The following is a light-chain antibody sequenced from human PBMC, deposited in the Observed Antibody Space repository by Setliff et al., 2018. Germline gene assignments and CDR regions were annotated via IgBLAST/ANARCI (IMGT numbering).Light chain of an antibody. V-gene: IGLV2-14*01. CDR2: DVS. J-gene: IGLJ2*01. CDR3: SSYTSSSTYVV. CDR1: SSDVGGYNY. Sequence: QSALAQPRSVSGSPGQSVTISCTGTSSDVGGYNYVSWYQQHPGKAPKLMIYDVSKRPSGVSNRFSGSKSGNTASLTISGLQAEDEADYYCSSYTSSSTYVVFGGGTKGTVL.